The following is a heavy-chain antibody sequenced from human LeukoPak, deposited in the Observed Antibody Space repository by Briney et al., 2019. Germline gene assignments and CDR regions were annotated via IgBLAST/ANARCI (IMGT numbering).Heavy chain of an antibody. CDR2: TYYRSRWGN. D-gene: IGHD3-10*01. CDR1: GVSVSSNSAA. Sequence: SQTLSLTCAISGVSVSSNSAAWNWIRQSPSRGLEWLGRTYYRSRWGNDYAISVKGRITINPDTSRNQFSLQLNSVTPEGTAVYYCVRDSDDYYWALDFWGQGTPVTVSS. CDR3: VRDSDDYYWALDF. V-gene: IGHV6-1*01. J-gene: IGHJ4*02.